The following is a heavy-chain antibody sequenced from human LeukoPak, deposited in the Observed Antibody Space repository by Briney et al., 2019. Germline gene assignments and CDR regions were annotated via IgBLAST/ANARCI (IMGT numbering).Heavy chain of an antibody. Sequence: GGSLRLSCAASGFTFSSYSMNWVRQAPGKGLEWVSSISSSSSYIYYADSVKGRFTISRDNAKNSLYLQMNRLRAEDTAVYYCARDYDILTGYLNPALDYWGQGTLVTVSS. CDR1: GFTFSSYS. J-gene: IGHJ4*02. CDR2: ISSSSSYI. D-gene: IGHD3-9*01. V-gene: IGHV3-21*01. CDR3: ARDYDILTGYLNPALDY.